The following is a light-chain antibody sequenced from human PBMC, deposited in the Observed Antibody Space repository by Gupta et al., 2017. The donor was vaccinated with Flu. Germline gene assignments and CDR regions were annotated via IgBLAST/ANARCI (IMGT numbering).Light chain of an antibody. CDR3: QSYDSSLTGSV. V-gene: IGLV1-40*01. J-gene: IGLJ2*01. CDR2: GNN. Sequence: SVLTQPPSVSGAPGQRVTISCTGSSSNIGAGYNVHWYQQLPGTAPKLLMYGNNNRPSGVPDLFSGSKSGTSASLAITGLQAEDEGDYYCQSYDSSLTGSVFGGGTKLTVL. CDR1: SSNIGAGYN.